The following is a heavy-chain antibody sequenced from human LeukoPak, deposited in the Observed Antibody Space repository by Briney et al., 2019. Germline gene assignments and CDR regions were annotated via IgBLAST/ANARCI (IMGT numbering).Heavy chain of an antibody. CDR1: GFTFSSYA. Sequence: GGSLRLSCAASGFTFSSYAMRWVRPAPGKGLEWVSAISGSGGSTYYADSVKGRFTISRDNSKNTLYLQMNSLRAEDTAVYYCARGGTYYDFWSGYDNWFDPWGQGTLVTVSS. J-gene: IGHJ5*02. D-gene: IGHD3-3*01. CDR3: ARGGTYYDFWSGYDNWFDP. CDR2: ISGSGGST. V-gene: IGHV3-23*01.